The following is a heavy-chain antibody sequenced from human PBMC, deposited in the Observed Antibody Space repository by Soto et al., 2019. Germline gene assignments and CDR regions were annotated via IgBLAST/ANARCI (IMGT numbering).Heavy chain of an antibody. V-gene: IGHV3-9*01. CDR3: AKAHLPYYYESSGYWDF. CDR1: GFIFEDYA. J-gene: IGHJ4*02. CDR2: IGWNSDNI. Sequence: VQLVESGGGLGQPGRSLRLSCVASGFIFEDYAMHWVRQAPGKGLEWVSGIGWNSDNIDYADSVKGRFTISRDNAKNSLYLQMNSLRAEDTALYYCAKAHLPYYYESSGYWDFWGQGTLVTVSS. D-gene: IGHD3-22*01.